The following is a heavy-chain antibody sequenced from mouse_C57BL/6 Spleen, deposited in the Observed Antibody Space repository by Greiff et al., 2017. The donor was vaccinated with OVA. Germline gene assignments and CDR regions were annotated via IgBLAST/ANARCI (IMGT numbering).Heavy chain of an antibody. V-gene: IGHV6-6*01. J-gene: IGHJ2*01. CDR2: IRNKANNHAT. Sequence: EVQRVESGGGLVQPGGSMKLSCAASGFTFSDAWMDWVRQSPEKGLEWVAEIRNKANNHATYYAESVKGRFTISRDDSKSSVYLQMNSLRAEDTGSYYCTRTVGGPYFDYWGQGTTLTVSS. CDR3: TRTVGGPYFDY. CDR1: GFTFSDAW. D-gene: IGHD1-1*01.